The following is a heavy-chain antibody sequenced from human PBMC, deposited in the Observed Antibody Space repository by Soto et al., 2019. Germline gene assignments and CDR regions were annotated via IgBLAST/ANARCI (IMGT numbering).Heavy chain of an antibody. Sequence: QVQLQQWGAGLLKPSETLSLTCAVYGGSFSGYYWSWIRQPPGKGLEWIGEINHSGSTNYNPSLKSRVTISVDTSKNQFSLKLSSVTAADTAVYYCAIRGGIAAAGTPFDYWGQGTLVTVSS. D-gene: IGHD6-13*01. CDR1: GGSFSGYY. V-gene: IGHV4-34*01. CDR2: INHSGST. CDR3: AIRGGIAAAGTPFDY. J-gene: IGHJ4*02.